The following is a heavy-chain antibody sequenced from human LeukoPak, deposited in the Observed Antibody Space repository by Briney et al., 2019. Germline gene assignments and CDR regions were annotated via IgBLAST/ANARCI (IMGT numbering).Heavy chain of an antibody. CDR1: GFTFSSYS. CDR2: ISSGSSYI. Sequence: PGGSLRVSRAASGFTFSSYSMNWVRQAPGKGLEWVSSISSGSSYIYYADSVRGGFTVTRDNAKNSLYLQLNSLRAEDTAVYYCARDPDGGNSGAHYYYGMDVWGQGTTVTVSS. V-gene: IGHV3-21*01. CDR3: ARDPDGGNSGAHYYYGMDV. D-gene: IGHD4-23*01. J-gene: IGHJ6*02.